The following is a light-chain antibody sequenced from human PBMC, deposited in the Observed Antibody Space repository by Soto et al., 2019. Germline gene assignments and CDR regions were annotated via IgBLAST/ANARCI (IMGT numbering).Light chain of an antibody. CDR3: QQYSNSPPT. J-gene: IGKJ5*01. V-gene: IGKV3-20*01. CDR2: VAS. Sequence: EIVLTQSPATLPLSPGERATLSCRASQSVSSYLAWYQQKPGQAPRLLIYVASRRATGVPDRFSGSGSGTDFTLTINRLEPEDFAVYYCQQYSNSPPTFGQGTRLGL. CDR1: QSVSSY.